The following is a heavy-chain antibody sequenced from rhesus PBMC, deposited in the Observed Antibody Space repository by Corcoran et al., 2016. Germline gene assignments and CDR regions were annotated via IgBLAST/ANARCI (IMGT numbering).Heavy chain of an antibody. CDR2: SSPYKGNK. D-gene: IGHD4-23*01. J-gene: IGHJ4*01. CDR3: TRGYSNGYFDY. V-gene: IGHV1-1*01. CDR1: VSVFTRYY. Sequence: QVALVESGDGIQQPRADASLACKASVSVFTRYYIHWVRQAPGQGLEWIGMSSPYKGNKGYAQNFQGRVTITTETSTSTGYMELSSLRSEYTAVYYCTRGYSNGYFDYWGQVVLVTVSS.